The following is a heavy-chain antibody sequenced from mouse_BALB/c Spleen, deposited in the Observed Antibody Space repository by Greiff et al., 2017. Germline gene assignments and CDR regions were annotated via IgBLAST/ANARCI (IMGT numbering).Heavy chain of an antibody. D-gene: IGHD2-2*01. CDR1: GFSLTSYG. J-gene: IGHJ2*01. V-gene: IGHV2-2*02. Sequence: VKLMESGPGLVQPSQSLSITCTVSGFSLTSYGVHWVRQSPGKGLEWLGVIWSGGSTDYNAAFISRLSISKDNSKSQVFCKMNSLQANDTAIYYCAKSTMVTTEFDYWGQGTTLTVSS. CDR2: IWSGGST. CDR3: AKSTMVTTEFDY.